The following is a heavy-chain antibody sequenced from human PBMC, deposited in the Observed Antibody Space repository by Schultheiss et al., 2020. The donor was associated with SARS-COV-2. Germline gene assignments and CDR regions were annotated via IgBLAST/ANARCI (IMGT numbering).Heavy chain of an antibody. V-gene: IGHV4-31*03. CDR2: IYYSGST. CDR3: ARDRDGSGVDY. CDR1: GGSISSGGYY. Sequence: SQTLSLTCTVSGGSISSGGYYWSWIRQHPGKGLEWIGYIYYSGSTNYNPSLKSRVTISVDTSKNQFSLKLSSVTAADTAVYYCARDRDGSGVDYWGQGTLVIVSS. D-gene: IGHD3-10*01. J-gene: IGHJ4*02.